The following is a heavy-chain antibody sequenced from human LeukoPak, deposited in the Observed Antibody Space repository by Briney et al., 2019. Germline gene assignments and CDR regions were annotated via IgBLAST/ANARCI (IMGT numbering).Heavy chain of an antibody. J-gene: IGHJ3*02. V-gene: IGHV3-21*01. CDR1: GFTFSSYT. CDR2: ISSSSSYI. CDR3: ARSGRGYEDAFDI. Sequence: GGSLRLSCAASGFTFSSYTMNWVRQAPGKGLEWVPSISSSSSYIYYADSVKGRFTISRDNAKNSLYLQMNSLRAEDTAVYYCARSGRGYEDAFDIWGQGTMVIVSS. D-gene: IGHD5-12*01.